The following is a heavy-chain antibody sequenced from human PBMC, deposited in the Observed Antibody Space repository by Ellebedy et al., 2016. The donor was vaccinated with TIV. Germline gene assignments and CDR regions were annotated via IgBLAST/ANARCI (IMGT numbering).Heavy chain of an antibody. CDR3: ATDGSYGDYRSPAHAFEF. CDR2: INQDGSEK. V-gene: IGHV3-7*01. CDR1: GFTFSSYW. Sequence: GGSLRLSCVAPGFTFSSYWMSWVRQAPGKGLEWVANINQDGSEKYYVDSVKGRFTISRDNAKNSLYLQMISLGADDTAVYYCATDGSYGDYRSPAHAFEFWGQGTMVTVSS. D-gene: IGHD4-17*01. J-gene: IGHJ3*01.